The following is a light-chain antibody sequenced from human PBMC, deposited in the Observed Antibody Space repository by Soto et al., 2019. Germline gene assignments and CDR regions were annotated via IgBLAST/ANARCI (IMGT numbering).Light chain of an antibody. CDR1: QSISGR. CDR3: QQYSIYWT. CDR2: DVA. J-gene: IGKJ1*01. Sequence: DIQMTQSPSTLSASVGDRAIITCRASQSISGRVAWYQQKPGKAPKLLTYDVANLESGAPSRFSGSVFGTQFTLTISSLQPDDSATYYCQQYSIYWTFGQGTKVDIK. V-gene: IGKV1-5*01.